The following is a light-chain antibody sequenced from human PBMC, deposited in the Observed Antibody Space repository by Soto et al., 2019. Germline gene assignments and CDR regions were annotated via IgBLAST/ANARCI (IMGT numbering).Light chain of an antibody. J-gene: IGLJ3*02. V-gene: IGLV1-40*01. CDR1: SSNIGAGYD. CDR2: GNS. CDR3: QSYDSSLEGV. Sequence: QSVLTQPPSVSGAPGQRVTISCTGSSSNIGAGYDVHWYQQLPGTAPKLLIYGNSNRPSGVPDRFSGSKSGTSASLAITGLQAEDEADYYCQSYDSSLEGVFGGGTKVTVI.